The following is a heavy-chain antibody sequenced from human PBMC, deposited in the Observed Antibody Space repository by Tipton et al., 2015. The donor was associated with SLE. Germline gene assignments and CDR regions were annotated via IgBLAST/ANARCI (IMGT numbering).Heavy chain of an antibody. CDR1: GGSISTTGSY. D-gene: IGHD6-6*01. V-gene: IGHV4-39*07. CDR3: AIGRRLAARGFDY. J-gene: IGHJ4*02. Sequence: TLSLTCTVSGGSISTTGSYWNWIRQSPGKGLEWIGEIYYGGTTSYNASLKSRVTISLDKSRTQFSLKLSSVTAADTAVYYCAIGRRLAARGFDYWGPGTLVTVSS. CDR2: IYYGGTT.